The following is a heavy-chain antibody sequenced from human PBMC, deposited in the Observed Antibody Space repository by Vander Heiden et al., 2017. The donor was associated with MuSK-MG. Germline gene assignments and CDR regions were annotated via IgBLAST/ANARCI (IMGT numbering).Heavy chain of an antibody. J-gene: IGHJ3*02. CDR1: GFTFDDYA. Sequence: EVQLVESGGGLVQPGRSLRLSCAASGFTFDDYAMHWVRQVPGKGLEWVSGISWNSGHMDYTDSVKGRFTISRDNTKNFLYLQMNSLRPEDMALYYCAKDMEGSGWEGAFDIWGQGTMVTVSS. CDR3: AKDMEGSGWEGAFDI. CDR2: ISWNSGHM. D-gene: IGHD6-19*01. V-gene: IGHV3-9*03.